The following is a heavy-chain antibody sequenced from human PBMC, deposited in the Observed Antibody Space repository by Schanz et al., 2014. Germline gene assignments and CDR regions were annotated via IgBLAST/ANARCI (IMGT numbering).Heavy chain of an antibody. D-gene: IGHD6-13*01. CDR3: ARNVIATGRAFDL. CDR2: ISTYTGNT. V-gene: IGHV1-18*04. CDR1: GYTFTSYG. J-gene: IGHJ3*01. Sequence: QVQLVQSGPEVKKPGASVKVSCKASGYTFTSYGVSWVRQAPGQGLEWMGWISTYTGNTNYAQRLQDRVTMTTDTSTRTAYMELRSLRSYDPAVYYCARNVIATGRAFDLWGPGTMVPGS.